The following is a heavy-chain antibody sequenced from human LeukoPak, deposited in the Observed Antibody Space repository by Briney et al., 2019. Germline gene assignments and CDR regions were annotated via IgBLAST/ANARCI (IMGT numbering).Heavy chain of an antibody. CDR2: IYYSGST. CDR1: GGSISSYY. J-gene: IGHJ4*02. CDR3: ARVRGYSYGYHFFDY. V-gene: IGHV4-59*13. Sequence: PSETLSLTCTVSGGSISSYYWNWIRQPPGKGLEWIGYIYYSGSTNYNPSLKSRVTISVDTSKNQFSLKLSSVTAADTAVYYCARVRGYSYGYHFFDYWGQGTLVTVSS. D-gene: IGHD5-18*01.